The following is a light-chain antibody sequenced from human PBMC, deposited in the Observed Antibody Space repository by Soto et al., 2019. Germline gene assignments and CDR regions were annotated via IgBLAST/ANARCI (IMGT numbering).Light chain of an antibody. CDR2: VNSDGGH. Sequence: QSVLTQSPSASASLGASVKLTCTLSSGHSSYGIAWHQQQPEKGPRFLMKVNSDGGHNKGDGIPDRFSGSSSGAERYLTISSLQSEDEADYYCQTWGAGIQVFGGGTKLPS. CDR3: QTWGAGIQV. CDR1: SGHSSYG. J-gene: IGLJ3*02. V-gene: IGLV4-69*01.